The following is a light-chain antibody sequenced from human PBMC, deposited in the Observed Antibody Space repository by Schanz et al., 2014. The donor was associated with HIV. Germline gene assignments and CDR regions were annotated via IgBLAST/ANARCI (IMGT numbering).Light chain of an antibody. CDR2: GAS. J-gene: IGKJ3*01. V-gene: IGKV3-20*01. Sequence: EIVLTQSPATLSVSPGERATLSCRASQSVSSSLAWYQQKPGQPPRLLIYGASSRATGIPDRFSGSGSGTDFTLTISRLEPEDFAVYYCQHYGSSFGPGTKVDIK. CDR1: QSVSSS. CDR3: QHYGSS.